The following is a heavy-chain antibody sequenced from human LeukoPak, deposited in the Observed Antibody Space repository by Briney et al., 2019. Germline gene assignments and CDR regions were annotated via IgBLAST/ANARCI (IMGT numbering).Heavy chain of an antibody. CDR3: ARDGRDILTGYPDPFDY. CDR2: IYYSGST. CDR1: GGSISSSSYY. Sequence: SETLSLTCTVSGGSISSSSYYWGWIRQPPGKGLEWIGSIYYSGSTYYNPSLKSRVTISVDTSKNQFSLKLSSVTAADTAVYYCARDGRDILTGYPDPFDYWGQGTLVTVSS. V-gene: IGHV4-39*07. D-gene: IGHD3-9*01. J-gene: IGHJ4*02.